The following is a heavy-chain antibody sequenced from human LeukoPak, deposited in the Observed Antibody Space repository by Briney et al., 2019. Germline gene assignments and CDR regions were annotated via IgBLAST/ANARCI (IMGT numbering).Heavy chain of an antibody. Sequence: GGSLRLSCAASGFTFSSNWMHWVRQAPGKGLMWVSQISTDGSQTFYADSVKGRFTISRDNAQNTLFLQMDSLRPEDTAVYYCVRSLRSADFWGQGTLVTVSS. CDR1: GFTFSSNW. V-gene: IGHV3-74*01. J-gene: IGHJ4*02. CDR2: ISTDGSQT. CDR3: VRSLRSADF.